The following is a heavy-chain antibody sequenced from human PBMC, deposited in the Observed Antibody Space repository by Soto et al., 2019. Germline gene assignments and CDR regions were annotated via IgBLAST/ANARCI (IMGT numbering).Heavy chain of an antibody. CDR3: ARGPITMVRGVMAYYYYGMDV. D-gene: IGHD3-10*01. Sequence: ASVKVSCKASGYTFTGYYMHWVRQAPGQGLEWMGWINPNSGGTNYAQKFQGWVTMTRDTSISTAYMELSRLRSDDTAVYYCARGPITMVRGVMAYYYYGMDVWGQGTTVTVSS. CDR2: INPNSGGT. CDR1: GYTFTGYY. J-gene: IGHJ6*02. V-gene: IGHV1-2*04.